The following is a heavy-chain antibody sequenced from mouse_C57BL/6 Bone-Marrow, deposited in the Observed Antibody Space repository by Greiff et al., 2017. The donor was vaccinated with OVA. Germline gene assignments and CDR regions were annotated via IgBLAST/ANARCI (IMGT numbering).Heavy chain of an antibody. V-gene: IGHV5-15*01. D-gene: IGHD2-3*01. CDR2: ISNLAYSI. CDR3: ARQRGDGYYVYYAMDY. J-gene: IGHJ4*01. Sequence: EVQVVESGGGLVQPGGSLKLSCAASGFTFSDYGMAWVRQAPRKGPEWVAFISNLAYSIYYADTVTGRFTISSENAKNTLYLEMSSLRSEDTAMYYCARQRGDGYYVYYAMDYWGQGTSVTVSS. CDR1: GFTFSDYG.